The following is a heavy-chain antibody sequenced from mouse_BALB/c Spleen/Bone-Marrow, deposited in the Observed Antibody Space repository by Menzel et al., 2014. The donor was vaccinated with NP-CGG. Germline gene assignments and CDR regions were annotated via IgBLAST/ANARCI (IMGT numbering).Heavy chain of an antibody. CDR1: GYTFTDHV. CDR2: IYPGSGST. Sequence: QVQLQQSGPELVKPGASVKMSCKASGYTFTDHVISWVKQRTGQGLEWIGEIYPGSGSTYHNEKFKGKATLTTDKSSNTAYMQLSSLTCEDSAVYFCARGKGGDDKRAWFAYWGQGTLVTVSA. V-gene: IGHV1-81*01. J-gene: IGHJ3*01. CDR3: ARGKGGDDKRAWFAY. D-gene: IGHD2-2*01.